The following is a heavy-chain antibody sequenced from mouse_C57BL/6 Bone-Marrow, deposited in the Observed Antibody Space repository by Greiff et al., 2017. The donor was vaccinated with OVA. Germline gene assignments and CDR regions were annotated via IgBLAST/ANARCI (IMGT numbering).Heavy chain of an antibody. CDR3: ARETVVPIYWYFDV. CDR1: GYTFTDYY. CDR2: IYPGSGNT. Sequence: VNVVESGAELVRPGASVKLSCKASGYTFTDYYINWVKQRPGQGLEWIARIYPGSGNTYYNEKFKGKATLTAEKSSSTAYMQLSILTSEDAAVYFCARETVVPIYWYFDVWGTGTTVTVSS. J-gene: IGHJ1*03. V-gene: IGHV1-76*01. D-gene: IGHD1-1*01.